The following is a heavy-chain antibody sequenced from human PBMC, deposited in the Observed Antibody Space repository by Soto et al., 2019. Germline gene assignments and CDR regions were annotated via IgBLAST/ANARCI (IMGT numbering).Heavy chain of an antibody. CDR2: MYPSGSS. CDR3: AREGFDHRTDS. J-gene: IGHJ4*02. Sequence: KPSETLSLTCAVSGGSIDTPNWWSWYRRPPGKGLEWIGEMYPSGSSNRNPSLNSRVTISLDTSNNHFSLKLTSLTAADTAIYYCAREGFDHRTDSWGQGIPVTVSS. CDR1: GGSIDTPNW. V-gene: IGHV4-4*02.